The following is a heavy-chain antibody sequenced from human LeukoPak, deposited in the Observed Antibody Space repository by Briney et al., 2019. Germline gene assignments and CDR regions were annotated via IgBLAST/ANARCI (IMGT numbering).Heavy chain of an antibody. CDR1: GFTFSSYE. CDR2: ISSSGSTI. Sequence: GGSLRLSCAASGFTFSSYEMNWVRQAPGKGLEWDSYISSSGSTIYYADSVKGRFTISRDNAKNSLYLQMNSLRAEDTAVYYCAREGIAAGYYYGMDVWGKGTTVTVSS. D-gene: IGHD6-13*01. J-gene: IGHJ6*04. V-gene: IGHV3-48*03. CDR3: AREGIAAGYYYGMDV.